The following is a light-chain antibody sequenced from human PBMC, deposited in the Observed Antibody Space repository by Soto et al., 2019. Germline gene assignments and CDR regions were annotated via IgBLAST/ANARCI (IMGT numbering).Light chain of an antibody. V-gene: IGLV2-11*01. CDR1: SSDVGGYDF. CDR3: CSYAGDLAL. J-gene: IGLJ2*01. Sequence: QSALTQPRSVSGPPGQSVTISCTGTSSDVGGYDFVSWYQQHPGKAPKLMISDVSKRPSGVPDRFSGSKSGNTASLTISGLQAEDEADYYCCSYAGDLALFGGGTKVTV. CDR2: DVS.